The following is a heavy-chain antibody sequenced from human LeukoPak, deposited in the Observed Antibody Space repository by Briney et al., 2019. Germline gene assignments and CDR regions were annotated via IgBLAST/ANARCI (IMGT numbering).Heavy chain of an antibody. Sequence: GASVKVSCKASGYTFTSYYMHWVRQAPGQGLEWMGVINPSGGSTSYAQKFQGRVTMTRDTSTSTVYMELSSLRSEDTAVYYCARHWRHSSGYHLFDYWGQGTLVTVSS. V-gene: IGHV1-46*01. CDR2: INPSGGST. J-gene: IGHJ4*02. CDR1: GYTFTSYY. CDR3: ARHWRHSSGYHLFDY. D-gene: IGHD6-19*01.